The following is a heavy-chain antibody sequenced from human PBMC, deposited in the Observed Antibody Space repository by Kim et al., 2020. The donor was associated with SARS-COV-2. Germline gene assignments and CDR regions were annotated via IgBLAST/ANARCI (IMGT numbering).Heavy chain of an antibody. Sequence: GGSLRLSCAASGFTFSSYGMHWVRQAPGKGLEWVAVISYDGSNKYYADSVKGRFTISRDNSKNTLYLQMNSLRAEDTAVYYCARDRLYRYSYGFLFDYWG. D-gene: IGHD5-18*01. V-gene: IGHV3-33*05. CDR1: GFTFSSYG. CDR2: ISYDGSNK. J-gene: IGHJ4*01. CDR3: ARDRLYRYSYGFLFDY.